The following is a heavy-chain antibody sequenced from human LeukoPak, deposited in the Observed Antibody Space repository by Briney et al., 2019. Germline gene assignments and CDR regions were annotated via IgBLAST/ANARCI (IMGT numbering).Heavy chain of an antibody. CDR3: ARAPPYYCSSTSCSLLGDY. J-gene: IGHJ4*02. D-gene: IGHD2-2*01. CDR1: GYTFTSYG. V-gene: IGHV1-18*01. CDR2: ISAYNGNT. Sequence: ASVKVSCKASGYTFTSYGISWVRQAPGQGLEWMGWISAYNGNTNYAQKLQGRVTMTTDTSTSTAYMELRSLRSDDTAVYYCARAPPYYCSSTSCSLLGDYWGQGTLVTVSS.